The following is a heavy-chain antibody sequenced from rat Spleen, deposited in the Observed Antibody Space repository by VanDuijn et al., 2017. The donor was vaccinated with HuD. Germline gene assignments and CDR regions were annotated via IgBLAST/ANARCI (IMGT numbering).Heavy chain of an antibody. Sequence: EVQLVESGGGLVQPGGSLKLSCAASGFIFNRYYMVWVRQAPTKGLEWVAYISTAGSNTFYRDSVKGRFTISRDNDKSTLHLQMDSLRSEDTATYYCTTWDYYDNRFDYWGQGTLVTVSS. J-gene: IGHJ3*01. CDR1: GFIFNRYY. CDR3: TTWDYYDNRFDY. V-gene: IGHV5-27*01. CDR2: ISTAGSNT. D-gene: IGHD1-6*01.